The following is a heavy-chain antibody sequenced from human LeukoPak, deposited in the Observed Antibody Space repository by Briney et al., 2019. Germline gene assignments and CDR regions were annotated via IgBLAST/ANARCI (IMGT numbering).Heavy chain of an antibody. CDR2: ISGGGGST. CDR3: VRDYGGTSPLDY. Sequence: GGSLRLSCAASDFTFSTYGMSWVRQAPGKGLEWVSSISGGGGSTYYADSVKGRFTISRDNSKNTLYLQMNSLRAEDTAVYYCVRDYGGTSPLDYWGQGTLVTVSS. J-gene: IGHJ4*02. V-gene: IGHV3-23*01. D-gene: IGHD4-23*01. CDR1: DFTFSTYG.